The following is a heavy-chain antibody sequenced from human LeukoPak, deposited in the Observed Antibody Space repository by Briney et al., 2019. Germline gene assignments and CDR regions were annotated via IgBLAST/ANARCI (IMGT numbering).Heavy chain of an antibody. CDR3: AREYGYNTAHFDY. J-gene: IGHJ4*02. CDR1: GFTFSSYW. Sequence: GGSLRLSCAASGFTFSSYWMSWVRQAPGKGLEWVANIKQDGSEKYYVDSVKGRFTISRDNTKNSLYLQMSSLRAEDTAVYYCAREYGYNTAHFDYWGQGTLVTVCS. CDR2: IKQDGSEK. V-gene: IGHV3-7*01. D-gene: IGHD5-24*01.